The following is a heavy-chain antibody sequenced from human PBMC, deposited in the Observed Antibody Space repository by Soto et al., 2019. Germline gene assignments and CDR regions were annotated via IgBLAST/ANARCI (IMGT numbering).Heavy chain of an antibody. CDR2: IYPGDSDT. J-gene: IGHJ5*02. V-gene: IGHV5-51*01. D-gene: IGHD5-12*01. Sequence: PGESLKISCKGSGYSFTSYWIGWVRQMPGKGLEWMGIIYPGDSDTRYSPSFQGQVTISADKSISTAYLQWSSLKASDTAMYYCARQSSHIVATYWFDPWGQGTLVTVSS. CDR3: ARQSSHIVATYWFDP. CDR1: GYSFTSYW.